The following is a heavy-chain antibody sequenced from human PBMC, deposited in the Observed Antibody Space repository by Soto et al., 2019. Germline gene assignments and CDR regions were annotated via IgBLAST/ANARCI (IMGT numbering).Heavy chain of an antibody. D-gene: IGHD6-13*01. CDR3: AIGSSSSWYFFDY. CDR1: GFTFSSYS. CDR2: ISSSSSYI. Sequence: GGSLRLSCAASGFTFSSYSMNWVRQAPGKGLEWVSSISSSSSYIYYAESVKGRFTISRDNAKNSLYLQMNSLRAEDTAVYYCAIGSSSSWYFFDYWGQGTLVTVSS. V-gene: IGHV3-21*01. J-gene: IGHJ4*02.